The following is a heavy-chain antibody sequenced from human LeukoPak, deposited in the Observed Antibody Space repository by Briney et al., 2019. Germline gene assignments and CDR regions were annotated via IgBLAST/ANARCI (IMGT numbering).Heavy chain of an antibody. CDR2: INYNGESI. CDR1: GFALSSYE. D-gene: IGHD4-17*01. V-gene: IGHV3-48*03. J-gene: IGHJ6*02. CDR3: ARRDTVTYHGNYF. Sequence: GGSLRLSCAASGFALSSYEMNWVRQAPGKGLERLSYINYNGESIYYADSVKGRFTVSRDNARGSLSLQMNSLRGEDTAVYYCARRDTVTYHGNYFGGQGTTVTVSS.